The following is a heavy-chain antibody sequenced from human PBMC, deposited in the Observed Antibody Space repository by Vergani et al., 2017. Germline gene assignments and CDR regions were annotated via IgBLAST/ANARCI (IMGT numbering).Heavy chain of an antibody. J-gene: IGHJ6*03. CDR1: GFTFRDFY. Sequence: QVQLVESGGTLVKPGGSLRLSCAASGFTFRDFYMTWIRQVPGKGLEWVSHISDSGTSINYADSVKGRFTVSRDNAKKSLYLQMTSLRVEDTAVYYCARGNWNDGFNFYYYIDVWGKGTMVTVSS. V-gene: IGHV3-11*01. CDR2: ISDSGTSI. D-gene: IGHD1-1*01. CDR3: ARGNWNDGFNFYYYIDV.